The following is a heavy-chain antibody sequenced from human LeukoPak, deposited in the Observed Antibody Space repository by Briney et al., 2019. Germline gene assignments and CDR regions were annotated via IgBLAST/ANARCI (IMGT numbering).Heavy chain of an antibody. CDR2: ISGSGRNK. J-gene: IGHJ6*03. CDR1: GLTFSSDG. Sequence: GGSLRLSCAASGLTFSSDGMSWVRQAPGKGLEWVSVISGSGRNKYYADSVKGRFTISRDNSKNTLYLQMNSLGAEDTAVYYCAKSIEGVVRGTYYYYSYMDVWGKGTTVTVSS. D-gene: IGHD3-3*01. V-gene: IGHV3-23*01. CDR3: AKSIEGVVRGTYYYYSYMDV.